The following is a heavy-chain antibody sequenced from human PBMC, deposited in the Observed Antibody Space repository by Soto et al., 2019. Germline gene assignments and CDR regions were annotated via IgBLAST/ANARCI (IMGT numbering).Heavy chain of an antibody. D-gene: IGHD2-21*01. CDR2: ISAYNGNT. CDR1: GYTFTSYG. J-gene: IGHJ6*02. Sequence: GASVKVSCKASGYTFTSYGISWVRQAPEQGLEWMGWISAYNGNTNYPQKFQGRVTMTTDISTSTAYMELRSLRSDDTAVYYCAKDRRADWASYYYSAMDVWGQGTTVTVSS. CDR3: AKDRRADWASYYYSAMDV. V-gene: IGHV1-18*04.